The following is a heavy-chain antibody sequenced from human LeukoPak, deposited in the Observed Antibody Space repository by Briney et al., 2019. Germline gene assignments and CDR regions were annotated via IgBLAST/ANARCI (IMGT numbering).Heavy chain of an antibody. Sequence: ASVKVSCKAAGYTLTGYYMHWVRQAPGQGPEWMGWINPNSGGTSYAQKFQGRVTMTRDTSISTAYMELSRLRSDDTAVYYCARGRCSSRSCYLFDYWGQGTLVTVSS. J-gene: IGHJ4*02. CDR3: ARGRCSSRSCYLFDY. CDR1: GYTLTGYY. CDR2: INPNSGGT. V-gene: IGHV1-2*02. D-gene: IGHD2-2*01.